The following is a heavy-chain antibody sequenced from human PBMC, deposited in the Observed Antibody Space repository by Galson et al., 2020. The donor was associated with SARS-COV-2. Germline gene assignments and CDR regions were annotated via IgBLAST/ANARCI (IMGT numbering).Heavy chain of an antibody. D-gene: IGHD3-10*01. Sequence: GGSLRLSCAASGFSFNNYGMHWIRQAPGEGLECLGVISYDGSVKYYLDSLKGRFTISRYSSQNTLYLQMNSLTVEDTAVYYCAKARVLFWFVDGKNWFDPWGQGTLFTVSS. CDR2: ISYDGSVK. J-gene: IGHJ5*02. CDR3: AKARVLFWFVDGKNWFDP. CDR1: GFSFNNYG. V-gene: IGHV3-30*18.